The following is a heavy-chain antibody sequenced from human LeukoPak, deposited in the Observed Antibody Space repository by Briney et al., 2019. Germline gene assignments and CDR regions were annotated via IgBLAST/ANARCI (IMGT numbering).Heavy chain of an antibody. D-gene: IGHD5-12*01. Sequence: GGSLRLSCAASEFSVGSNYMTWVRQAPGKGLEWVSLIYSGGSTYYADSVKGRFTISRDNSKNTLYLQMNSLRAEDTAVYYCARGTGSSGYDYWDYWGQGTLVTVSS. J-gene: IGHJ4*02. V-gene: IGHV3-66*01. CDR2: IYSGGST. CDR3: ARGTGSSGYDYWDY. CDR1: EFSVGSNY.